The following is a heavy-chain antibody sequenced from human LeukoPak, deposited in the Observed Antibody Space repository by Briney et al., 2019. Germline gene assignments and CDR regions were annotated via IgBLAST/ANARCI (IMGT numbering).Heavy chain of an antibody. D-gene: IGHD2-15*01. CDR1: GGSISSGDYY. V-gene: IGHV4-30-4*01. Sequence: SETLSLTCTVSGGSISSGDYYWSWIRQPPGKGLEWIGYIYHSGSTFYNPSLNSRLIISVDTSKNQFSLKLSSVTAADTAVYYCARRIGYCSGGSCYGLDVWGQGTTVTVSS. CDR2: IYHSGST. J-gene: IGHJ6*02. CDR3: ARRIGYCSGGSCYGLDV.